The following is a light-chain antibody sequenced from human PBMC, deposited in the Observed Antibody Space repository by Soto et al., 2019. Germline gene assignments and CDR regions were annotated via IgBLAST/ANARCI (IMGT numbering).Light chain of an antibody. CDR3: QQSGKWPLT. CDR2: DAS. Sequence: ILMTQSPATLSVSPGERATLSCRASESVRKNLAWYQQKPGQAPRLLIYDASTRATDVPGMFSASGSGTEFTLTINSLQSEDFAVYYCQQSGKWPLTFGGGTKVEIK. V-gene: IGKV3-15*01. J-gene: IGKJ4*01. CDR1: ESVRKN.